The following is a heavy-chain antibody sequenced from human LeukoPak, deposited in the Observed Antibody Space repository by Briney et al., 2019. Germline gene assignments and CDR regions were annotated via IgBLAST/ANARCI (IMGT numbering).Heavy chain of an antibody. CDR3: VIRIPGNDY. CDR2: SNPGSGYT. CDR1: GYTFTNYA. V-gene: IGHV1-3*02. Sequence: GASVKVSCKASGYTFTNYAMHWVRQAPGQRLEWMGWSNPGSGYTKYSEDFQGRVIITRDTTANTAYMELSSLRSEDMAVYYCVIRIPGNDYLGQGTRVTVSS. D-gene: IGHD1-14*01. J-gene: IGHJ4*02.